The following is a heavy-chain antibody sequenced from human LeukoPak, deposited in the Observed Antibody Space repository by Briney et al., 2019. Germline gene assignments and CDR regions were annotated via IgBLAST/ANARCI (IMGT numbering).Heavy chain of an antibody. CDR3: ARETYSSSNFDY. D-gene: IGHD6-13*01. Sequence: GGSLRLSCAASGFIVTNNYINWVRQAPGKGLEWVSVTYSGGNTYYADSVKDRFIVSRDNAKNSLYLQMNSLRAEDTAVYYCARETYSSSNFDYWGQGTLVTVSS. J-gene: IGHJ4*02. CDR1: GFIVTNNY. V-gene: IGHV3-66*01. CDR2: TYSGGNT.